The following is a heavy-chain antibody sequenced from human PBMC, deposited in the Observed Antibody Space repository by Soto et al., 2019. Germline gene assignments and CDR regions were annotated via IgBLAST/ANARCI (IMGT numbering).Heavy chain of an antibody. CDR2: ISTYNGNT. CDR1: GYTFTSYG. D-gene: IGHD2-2*01. Sequence: QVQVMQSGAEVKKPGASVKVSCKASGYTFTSYGISWVRQAPGQGLAWMGWISTYNGNTNYAQKLQGRVTMTTDTSTSTAYIELRSLRSDDTAVYYCGRDLYQSVFYYGMDVWGQGTTGTDSS. J-gene: IGHJ6*02. V-gene: IGHV1-18*01. CDR3: GRDLYQSVFYYGMDV.